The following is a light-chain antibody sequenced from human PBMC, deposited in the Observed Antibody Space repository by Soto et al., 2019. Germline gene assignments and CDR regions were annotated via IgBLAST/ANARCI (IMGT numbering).Light chain of an antibody. J-gene: IGKJ2*01. V-gene: IGKV1-5*01. CDR2: EAS. CDR1: QSISNW. Sequence: DIPMTQSPSTLSASAGDRVTITCRASQSISNWLAWFQQKPEKAPKLLISEASTLESEVPSRFSGSVSRTEFARTITTLQPNDFATYYCQQSIGTFGQGTKLEIK. CDR3: QQSIGT.